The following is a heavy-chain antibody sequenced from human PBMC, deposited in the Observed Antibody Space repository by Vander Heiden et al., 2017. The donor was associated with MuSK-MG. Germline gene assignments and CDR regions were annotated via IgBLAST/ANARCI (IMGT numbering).Heavy chain of an antibody. CDR3: TRDYFGSGPDLDY. V-gene: IGHV3-7*01. CDR2: IKQDGSEK. CDR1: GFTFSNNW. J-gene: IGHJ4*02. Sequence: EVQLVESGGGLAQPGGALSRSCVASGFTFSNNWMGWFRQAPGKGLEWVANIKQDGSEKNYVDSVKGRFTISRDNAKNSLYLQMNSLRGEDTAVYYCTRDYFGSGPDLDYWGQGTLVTVSS. D-gene: IGHD3-10*01.